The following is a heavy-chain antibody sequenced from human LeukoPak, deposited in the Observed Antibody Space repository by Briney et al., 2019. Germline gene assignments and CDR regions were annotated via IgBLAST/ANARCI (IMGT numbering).Heavy chain of an antibody. J-gene: IGHJ3*02. V-gene: IGHV3-23*01. CDR1: GFTFSSYA. Sequence: PGGSLRLSCAASGFTFSSYAMNWVRQAPGKGLEWVSAISGSGGSTYYADSVKGRFTISRDNSKNTLYLQMNSLRAEDTAVYYCANALRYYYFWSGFAFDIWGQGTMLTVSS. CDR2: ISGSGGST. D-gene: IGHD3-3*01. CDR3: ANALRYYYFWSGFAFDI.